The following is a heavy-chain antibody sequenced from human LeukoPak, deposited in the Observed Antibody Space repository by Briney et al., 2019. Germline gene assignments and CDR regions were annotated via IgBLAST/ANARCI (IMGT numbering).Heavy chain of an antibody. CDR3: ARDDYGGNGLAH. CDR1: GHRLTDYD. CDR2: INPNSGDT. J-gene: IGHJ4*02. V-gene: IGHV1-2*02. Sequence: ASVKLSCTASGHRLTDYDMHWGRQAPGQGLEWRRWINPNSGDTNYAQRFQGRVTMTRDTSISTAYMELSRLRSDDTAVYYCARDDYGGNGLAHWGQGTLVTVSS. D-gene: IGHD4-23*01.